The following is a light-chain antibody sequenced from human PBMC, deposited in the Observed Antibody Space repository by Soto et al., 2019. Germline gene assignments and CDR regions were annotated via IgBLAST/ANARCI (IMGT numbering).Light chain of an antibody. Sequence: EIVMTQSPATLSLSPGARATLPIRASQSVGNNLAWYQQKPGQAPRLLIYGASTRDTGIPDRFSGSGSGTDCTLTISRLEAEDVAMYYCQQYGSSPLTLGGGTKVDIK. CDR2: GAS. CDR3: QQYGSSPLT. J-gene: IGKJ4*01. CDR1: QSVGNN. V-gene: IGKV3-20*01.